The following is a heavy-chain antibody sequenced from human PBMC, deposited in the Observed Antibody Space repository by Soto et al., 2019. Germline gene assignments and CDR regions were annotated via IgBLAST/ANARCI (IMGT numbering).Heavy chain of an antibody. Sequence: PGESLKISCQGSGYTFTNYWITWVRQMPGKGLEWMGRINPSDSHTNYSPSFQGHVTMSVDKSISTAYLQWSSPKAADSAMYYCARHASYYVSSGYFGTYWGQGTLVTVSS. CDR3: ARHASYYVSSGYFGTY. CDR2: INPSDSHT. V-gene: IGHV5-10-1*01. D-gene: IGHD3-22*01. J-gene: IGHJ4*02. CDR1: GYTFTNYW.